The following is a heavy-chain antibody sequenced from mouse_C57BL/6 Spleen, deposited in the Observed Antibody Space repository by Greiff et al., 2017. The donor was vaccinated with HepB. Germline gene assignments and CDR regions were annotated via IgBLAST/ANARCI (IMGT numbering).Heavy chain of an antibody. CDR2: INPNNGGT. Sequence: EVKLQQSGPELVKPGASVKIPCKASGYTFTDYNMDWVKQSHGKSLEWIGDINPNNGGTIYNQKFKGKATLTVDKSSSTAYMELRSLTSEDTAVYYCARGIPYYYGSSYGYFDVWGTGTTVTVSS. CDR3: ARGIPYYYGSSYGYFDV. V-gene: IGHV1-18*01. CDR1: GYTFTDYN. J-gene: IGHJ1*03. D-gene: IGHD1-1*01.